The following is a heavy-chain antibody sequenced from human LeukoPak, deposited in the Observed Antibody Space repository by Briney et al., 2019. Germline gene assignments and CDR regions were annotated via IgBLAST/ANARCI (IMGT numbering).Heavy chain of an antibody. CDR2: ISWNSGSI. CDR3: AREVPTAMTTVTTGFAGWFDP. D-gene: IGHD4-17*01. CDR1: GFTFDDYA. J-gene: IGHJ5*02. Sequence: GGSLRLSCAASGFTFDDYAMHWVRQAPGKGLEWVSGISWNSGSIGYADSVKGRFTISRDNSKNTLYPQMNSLRAEDTAVYYCAREVPTAMTTVTTGFAGWFDPWGQGTLVTVSS. V-gene: IGHV3-9*01.